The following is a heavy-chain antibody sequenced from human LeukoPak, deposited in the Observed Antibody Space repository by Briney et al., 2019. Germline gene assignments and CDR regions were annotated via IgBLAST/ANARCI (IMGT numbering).Heavy chain of an antibody. D-gene: IGHD4-23*01. CDR1: GFTVSSNY. CDR2: IYSGGST. V-gene: IGHV3-66*02. CDR3: ARDEYGGNSRGDY. J-gene: IGHJ4*02. Sequence: PGGSLRLSCAASGFTVSSNYMSWVRQAPGKGLEWVSVIYSGGSTYYADSVKGRLTISRDNSKNTLYLQMNSLRAEDTAVYYCARDEYGGNSRGDYWGQGTLVTVSS.